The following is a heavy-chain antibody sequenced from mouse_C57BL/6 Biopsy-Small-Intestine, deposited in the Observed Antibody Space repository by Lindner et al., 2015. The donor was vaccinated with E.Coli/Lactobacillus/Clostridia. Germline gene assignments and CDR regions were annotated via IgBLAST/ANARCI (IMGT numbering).Heavy chain of an antibody. CDR3: AREGVTVGYAMDY. V-gene: IGHV1-39*01. CDR1: GYSFTDYN. CDR2: INPNYGTT. Sequence: EVQLQESGPELVKPGASVKISCKASGYSFTDYNMNWVKQSNGKSLEWIGVINPNYGTTSYNQKFKGKATLTVDQSSSTAYMQLSSLTSEDSAVYFCAREGVTVGYAMDYWGQGTSVTVSS. J-gene: IGHJ4*01. D-gene: IGHD1-1*01.